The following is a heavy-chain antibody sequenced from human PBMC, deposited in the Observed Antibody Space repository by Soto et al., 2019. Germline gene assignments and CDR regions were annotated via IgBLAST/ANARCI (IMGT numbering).Heavy chain of an antibody. CDR2: IIPIFGTA. J-gene: IGHJ6*02. CDR1: GGTFSTYA. D-gene: IGHD5-18*01. Sequence: QVQLVQSGAEVKKPGSSVKVSCKASGGTFSTYAISWVRQAPGQGLEWMGGIIPIFGTADYAQKFQGRVTTTADESTSTAYMELSSLRSEDTAVYHCASHNYGTANYSYYGMDVWGQGTTVTVSS. CDR3: ASHNYGTANYSYYGMDV. V-gene: IGHV1-69*12.